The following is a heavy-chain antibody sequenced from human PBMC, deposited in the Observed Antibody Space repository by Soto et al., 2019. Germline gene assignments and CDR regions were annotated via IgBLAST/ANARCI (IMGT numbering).Heavy chain of an antibody. J-gene: IGHJ6*03. D-gene: IGHD3-3*01. Sequence: ASVKVSCKASGYTFTSYYMHWVRQAPGQGLEWMGIINPNSGGTNYAQKFQGWVTMTRDTSISTAYMELSRLRSDDTAVYYCARAAVFGANYYYYYMDVWGKGTTVTVSS. CDR2: INPNSGGT. V-gene: IGHV1-2*04. CDR1: GYTFTSYY. CDR3: ARAAVFGANYYYYYMDV.